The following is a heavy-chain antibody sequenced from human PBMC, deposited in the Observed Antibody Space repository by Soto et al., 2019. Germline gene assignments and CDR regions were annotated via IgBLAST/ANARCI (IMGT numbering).Heavy chain of an antibody. CDR2: MNPNSGNT. CDR3: ARAGRLWELPDYYYYGMDV. Sequence: GASVKVSCKASGYTFTSYDINWVRQATGQGLEWMGWMNPNSGNTGYAQKFQGRVTMTRNTSISTAYMELSSLRSEDTAVYYCARAGRLWELPDYYYYGMDVWGQGTTVTVSS. V-gene: IGHV1-8*01. D-gene: IGHD1-26*01. CDR1: GYTFTSYD. J-gene: IGHJ6*02.